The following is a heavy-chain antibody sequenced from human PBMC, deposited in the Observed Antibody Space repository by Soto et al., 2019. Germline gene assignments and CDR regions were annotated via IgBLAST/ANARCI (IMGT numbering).Heavy chain of an antibody. CDR3: AKTISTNRIAVAVNVGFDY. CDR1: GFTFSSYA. Sequence: GGSLRLSCAASGFTFSSYAMSWVRQAPGKGLEWVSAISGSGGSTYYADSVKGRFTISRDNSKNTLYLKMNSLRAEDTAVYYCAKTISTNRIAVAVNVGFDYWGQGTLVTVSS. V-gene: IGHV3-23*01. J-gene: IGHJ4*02. D-gene: IGHD6-19*01. CDR2: ISGSGGST.